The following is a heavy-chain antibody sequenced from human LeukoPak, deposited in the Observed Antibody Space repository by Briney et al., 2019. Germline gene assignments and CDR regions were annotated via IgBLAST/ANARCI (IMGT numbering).Heavy chain of an antibody. Sequence: GGSLRLSCAASGFTFSSYAMNWVRQTPGRGLEWVSGFSGSGGTTYYADSVKGRFTISRDNSKNTLYLQMNSLRAEDTAVYYCANGNRCTSPNCLGYYYFYMDVWGKGTTVTVSS. CDR3: ANGNRCTSPNCLGYYYFYMDV. CDR2: FSGSGGTT. J-gene: IGHJ6*03. D-gene: IGHD2-8*01. CDR1: GFTFSSYA. V-gene: IGHV3-23*01.